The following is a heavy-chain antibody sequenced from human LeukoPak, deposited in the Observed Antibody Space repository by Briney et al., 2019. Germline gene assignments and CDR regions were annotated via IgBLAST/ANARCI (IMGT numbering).Heavy chain of an antibody. CDR2: IIPILGIA. Sequence: SVKVSCKASGGTFSSYAISWVRQAPGQGLEWMGRIIPILGIANYAQKFQGRVTITTDESTSTAYMELSSLRSEDTAVYYCARSQKGGSLDRIAIFSWGQGTLVTVSS. D-gene: IGHD3-3*01. CDR3: ARSQKGGSLDRIAIFS. CDR1: GGTFSSYA. V-gene: IGHV1-69*04. J-gene: IGHJ4*02.